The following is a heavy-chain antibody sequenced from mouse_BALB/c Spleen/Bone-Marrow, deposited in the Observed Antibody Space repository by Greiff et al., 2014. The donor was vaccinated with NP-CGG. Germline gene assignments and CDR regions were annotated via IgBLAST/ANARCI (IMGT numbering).Heavy chain of an antibody. D-gene: IGHD1-1*01. V-gene: IGHV1-54*01. CDR3: ARSTTVKDYFDY. CDR2: INPGSGGS. CDR1: GYAFTNYL. J-gene: IGHJ2*01. Sequence: LVESGAELVRPGTSVKVSCKASGYAFTNYLIEWVKRRPGQGLEWIGVINPGSGGSNNNEKFKGKATLTADKSSSTAYMQLSCLTSDDSAVYFCARSTTVKDYFDYWGQGTTLTVSS.